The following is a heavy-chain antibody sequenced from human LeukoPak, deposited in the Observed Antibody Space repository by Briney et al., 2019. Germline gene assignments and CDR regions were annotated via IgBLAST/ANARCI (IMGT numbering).Heavy chain of an antibody. Sequence: SETLSLTCAVYGGSFSSYYWSWIRQPPGKGVEWIGEINHSGSTNYNPSLKSRVTISVDTSKNQFSLKLSSVTAADTAVYYCARTPLCGSSRTLDYWGQGTLVTVSS. D-gene: IGHD6-6*01. CDR1: GGSFSSYY. CDR3: ARTPLCGSSRTLDY. V-gene: IGHV4-34*01. CDR2: INHSGST. J-gene: IGHJ4*02.